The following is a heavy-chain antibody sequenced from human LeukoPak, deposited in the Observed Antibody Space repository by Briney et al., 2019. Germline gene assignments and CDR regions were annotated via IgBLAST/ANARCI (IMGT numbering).Heavy chain of an antibody. Sequence: SETLSLTCTVSGGSISSSSYYWGWVRQPPGKGLEWIGSLYYSGSTYYNPSLKSRVTISVDTSKNQFSLKLTSVTAADTAVYYCARRPNWFFDYWGQGTLVTVSS. J-gene: IGHJ4*02. CDR3: ARRPNWFFDY. CDR2: LYYSGST. D-gene: IGHD3-9*01. CDR1: GGSISSSSYY. V-gene: IGHV4-39*01.